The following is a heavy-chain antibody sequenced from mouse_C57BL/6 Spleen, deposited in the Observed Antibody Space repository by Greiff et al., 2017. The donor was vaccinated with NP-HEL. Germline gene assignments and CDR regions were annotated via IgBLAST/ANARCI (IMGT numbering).Heavy chain of an antibody. Sequence: QVQLKESGPELVKPGASVKISCKASGYAFSSSWMNWVKQRPGKGLEWIGRIYPGDGDTNYNGKFKGKATLTADKSSSTAYMQLSSLTSEDSAVYFCARPITTVPFAYWGQGTLVTVSA. CDR1: GYAFSSSW. J-gene: IGHJ3*01. CDR3: ARPITTVPFAY. V-gene: IGHV1-82*01. D-gene: IGHD1-1*01. CDR2: IYPGDGDT.